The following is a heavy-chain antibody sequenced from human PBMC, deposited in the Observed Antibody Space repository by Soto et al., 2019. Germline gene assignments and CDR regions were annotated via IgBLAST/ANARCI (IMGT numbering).Heavy chain of an antibody. Sequence: QVQLQQWGAGPLRPLETLSLTCGVSGGAFSGYYWSWIRQSPGKGLEWISEINDRGSINYNPSLKSRVRISACTSKNQCTLNLRSVTAAAAAVYYCARESHDILTGPPWVWYFDLWGRGTLVTVSS. CDR2: INDRGSI. CDR3: ARESHDILTGPPWVWYFDL. CDR1: GGAFSGYY. D-gene: IGHD3-9*01. J-gene: IGHJ2*01. V-gene: IGHV4-34*01.